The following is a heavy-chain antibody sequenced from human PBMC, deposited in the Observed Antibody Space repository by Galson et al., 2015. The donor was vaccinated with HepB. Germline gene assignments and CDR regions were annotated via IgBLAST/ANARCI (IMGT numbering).Heavy chain of an antibody. Sequence: SLRLSCAAFGFTFSNSWMHWVRQGPGEGLVWVSRINSDGSSTKYADSVKGRFTISRDNAKSTLYLQMDSLRAEDTAVYYCARAFGSCTITSCHPDAFDIWGQGTLVTVSS. CDR3: ARAFGSCTITSCHPDAFDI. J-gene: IGHJ3*02. D-gene: IGHD2-8*01. CDR2: INSDGSST. CDR1: GFTFSNSW. V-gene: IGHV3-74*03.